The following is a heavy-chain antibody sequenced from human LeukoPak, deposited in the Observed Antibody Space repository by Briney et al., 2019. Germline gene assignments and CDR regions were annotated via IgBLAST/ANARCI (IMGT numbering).Heavy chain of an antibody. V-gene: IGHV1-69*04. CDR1: GYTFTSYG. CDR2: IIPILGIA. CDR3: ARDLPPYYFDY. J-gene: IGHJ4*02. Sequence: ASVKVSCKASGYTFTSYGISWVRQAPGQGLEWMGRIIPILGIANYAQKFQGRVTITADKSTSTAYMDLSSLRSEDTAVYYCARDLPPYYFDYWGQGTLVTVSS.